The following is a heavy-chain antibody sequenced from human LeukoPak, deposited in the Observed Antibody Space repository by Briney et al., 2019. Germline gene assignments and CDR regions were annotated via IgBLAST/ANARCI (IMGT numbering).Heavy chain of an antibody. D-gene: IGHD6-6*01. CDR3: ARDQTSSYSSSPPGGVDY. V-gene: IGHV1-18*01. CDR2: ISAYNGNT. J-gene: IGHJ4*02. CDR1: GYTFTSYG. Sequence: GASVKVSCKASGYTFTSYGISWVRQAPGQGLEWMGWISAYNGNTNYAQKLQGRVTMTTDTSTSTSYMELRSLRSDDTAVYYCARDQTSSYSSSPPGGVDYWGQGTLVTVSS.